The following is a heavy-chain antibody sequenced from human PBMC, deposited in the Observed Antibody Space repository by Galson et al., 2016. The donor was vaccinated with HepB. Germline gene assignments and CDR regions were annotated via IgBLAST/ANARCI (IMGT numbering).Heavy chain of an antibody. CDR3: VKDKMWEYEYGSPVY. Sequence: SLRLSCAASGFTLSTYWMSWVRQVPGKGLEWVASINRDGSEKFYVDSVKGRFTISRDNAKNSFFLQMNSLRAEDTALYYCVKDKMWEYEYGSPVYWGQGTLVTVSS. CDR1: GFTLSTYW. V-gene: IGHV3-7*03. D-gene: IGHD1-26*01. J-gene: IGHJ4*02. CDR2: INRDGSEK.